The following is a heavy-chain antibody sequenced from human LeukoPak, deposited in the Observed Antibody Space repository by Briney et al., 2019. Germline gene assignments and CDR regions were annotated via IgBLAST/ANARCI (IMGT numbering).Heavy chain of an antibody. D-gene: IGHD1-26*01. CDR3: AKDRSGSYSQGLDY. CDR1: GFTFSSYA. J-gene: IGHJ4*02. V-gene: IGHV3-23*01. Sequence: GGSLRLSCAASGFTFSSYAMNWVRQAPGKGLEWVSAISGSGGSTYYADSLEGRFTISRDNSKNTLYLQMNSLRAEDTAVYYCAKDRSGSYSQGLDYWGQGTLVTVSS. CDR2: ISGSGGST.